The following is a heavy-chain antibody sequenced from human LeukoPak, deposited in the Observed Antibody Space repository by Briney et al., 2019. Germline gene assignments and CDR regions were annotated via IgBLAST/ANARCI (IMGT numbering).Heavy chain of an antibody. CDR1: GGSISSSSYY. CDR2: IYYSGST. Sequence: SETLSLTCTVSGGSISSSSYYWGWIRQPPGKGLEWIGSIYYSGSTYYNPPLKSRVTISVDTSKNQFSLKLSSVTAADTAVYYCARHPVGTIWYYYDSSGYYGFDYWGQGTLVTVSS. CDR3: ARHPVGTIWYYYDSSGYYGFDY. D-gene: IGHD3-22*01. V-gene: IGHV4-39*01. J-gene: IGHJ4*02.